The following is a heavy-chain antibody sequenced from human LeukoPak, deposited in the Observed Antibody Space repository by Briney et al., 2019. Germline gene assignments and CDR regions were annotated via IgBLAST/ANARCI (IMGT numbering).Heavy chain of an antibody. D-gene: IGHD3-9*01. CDR2: IKKRSDGGTT. Sequence: GGSLRLSCAASGFTFNNAWMNWVRQAPGKGLEWVGRIKKRSDGGTTDYAAPVKDRFIISRDDSQDTLYLQMNTLKTEDTAVYYCTRDWYHAFDFWGQGTVVTVSS. J-gene: IGHJ3*01. CDR3: TRDWYHAFDF. CDR1: GFTFNNAW. V-gene: IGHV3-15*07.